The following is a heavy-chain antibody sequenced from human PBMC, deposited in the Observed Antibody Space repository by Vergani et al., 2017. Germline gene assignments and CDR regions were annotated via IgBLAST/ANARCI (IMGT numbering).Heavy chain of an antibody. D-gene: IGHD4-17*01. CDR3: AKDHYGDSRLYYFDY. CDR2: IRGSVGST. Sequence: EVQLLESGGGLVQPGGSLRLSCAASGFTFSSYAMSWVRQAPGKGLEWVSAIRGSVGSTYYADSVKGRFTISRDNSKNTLYLQMNSLRAEDTAVYYCAKDHYGDSRLYYFDYWGQGTLVTVSS. J-gene: IGHJ4*02. V-gene: IGHV3-23*01. CDR1: GFTFSSYA.